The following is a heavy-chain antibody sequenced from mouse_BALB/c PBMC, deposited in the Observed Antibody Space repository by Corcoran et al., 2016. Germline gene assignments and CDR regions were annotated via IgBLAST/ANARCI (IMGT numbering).Heavy chain of an antibody. J-gene: IGHJ3*01. CDR3: ARGDYDGRFAY. D-gene: IGHD2-4*01. CDR2: IFPGSGST. Sequence: QVQLQQSGAELMKPGASVKISCKATGYTFGSYWIEWVKQRPGHGLEWIGEIFPGSGSTNYNERFKGKATFTADTSSNTAYMQLSSLTSEDSAVYYCARGDYDGRFAYWGQGTLVTVSA. V-gene: IGHV1-9*01. CDR1: GYTFGSYW.